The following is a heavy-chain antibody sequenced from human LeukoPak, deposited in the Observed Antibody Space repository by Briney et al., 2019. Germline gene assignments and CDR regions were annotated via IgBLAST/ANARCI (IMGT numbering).Heavy chain of an antibody. V-gene: IGHV4-4*02. D-gene: IGHD6-13*01. J-gene: IGHJ1*01. Sequence: PSETLSLTCTVSGGSISSSNWWSWVRQPPGKGLEWIGEIYRSGSTNYNPSLKSRVTISVDNSKNQFSLKLNSLTAADTAVYYCASSDCIARKYFQHWGQGTLVTVSS. CDR2: IYRSGST. CDR1: GGSISSSNW. CDR3: ASSDCIARKYFQH.